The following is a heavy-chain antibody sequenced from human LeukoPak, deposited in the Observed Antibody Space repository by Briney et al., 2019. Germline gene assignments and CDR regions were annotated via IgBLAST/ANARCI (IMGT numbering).Heavy chain of an antibody. CDR2: IYHSGST. D-gene: IGHD3-3*01. CDR1: GGSISSGDYY. J-gene: IGHJ4*02. Sequence: SQTLSLTCTVSGGSISSGDYYWSWIRQPPGKGLEWIGYIYHSGSTYYNPSLKSRVTISVNRSKNQFSLKLSSVTAADTAVYYCASLGDSLIWSGYYTEFDYWGQGTLVTVSS. CDR3: ASLGDSLIWSGYYTEFDY. V-gene: IGHV4-30-4*08.